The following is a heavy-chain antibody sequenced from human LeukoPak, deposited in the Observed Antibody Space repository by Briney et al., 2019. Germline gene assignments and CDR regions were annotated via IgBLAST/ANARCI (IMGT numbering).Heavy chain of an antibody. V-gene: IGHV3-11*04. Sequence: GGSLRLPCAASGFTFSDYYMSWIRQAPGKGLEWVSYISSSGSTIYYADSVKGRFTISRDNAKNSLYLQMNSLRAEDTAVYYCAVPGIAAAGPFDYWGQGTLVTVSS. J-gene: IGHJ4*02. CDR1: GFTFSDYY. CDR3: AVPGIAAAGPFDY. CDR2: ISSSGSTI. D-gene: IGHD6-13*01.